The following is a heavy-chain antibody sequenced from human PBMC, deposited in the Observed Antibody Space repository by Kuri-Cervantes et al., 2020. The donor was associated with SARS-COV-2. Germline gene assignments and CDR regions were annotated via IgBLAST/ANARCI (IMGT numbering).Heavy chain of an antibody. CDR2: ISGSGSYI. CDR3: ARVAGEGPIYYYYMDV. D-gene: IGHD2-21*01. V-gene: IGHV3-21*01. Sequence: GESLNSCAASGFSLSRYTMNWVRQAPGKALEWVSSISGSGSYIYYADSVKGRFTISKESGENSLYLHMNSLRGDDTAVYYCARVAGEGPIYYYYMDVWGKGTTVTVSS. CDR1: GFSLSRYT. J-gene: IGHJ6*03.